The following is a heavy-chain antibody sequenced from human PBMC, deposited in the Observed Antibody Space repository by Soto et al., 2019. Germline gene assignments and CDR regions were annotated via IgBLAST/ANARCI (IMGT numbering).Heavy chain of an antibody. J-gene: IGHJ6*02. CDR3: VLVDNYVTPTPQDV. CDR1: GYIFVNYG. Sequence: QVQLVQSGDEVKKPGASVKVSCKASGYIFVNYGIAWVRQAPGQELEWMGWISPYTGNTHSATKVQGRLTMTTDTSPSTAYMDLGSLTSDDTAVYYCVLVDNYVTPTPQDVWGQGTTVTVSS. CDR2: ISPYTGNT. D-gene: IGHD3-16*01. V-gene: IGHV1-18*01.